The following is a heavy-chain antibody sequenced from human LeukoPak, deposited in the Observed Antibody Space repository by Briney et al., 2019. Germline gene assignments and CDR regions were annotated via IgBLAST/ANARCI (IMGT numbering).Heavy chain of an antibody. CDR3: ARDSQIYSSGWFDAFDT. V-gene: IGHV1-18*01. CDR1: GYTFTSYG. Sequence: GASVKVSCKASGYTFTSYGISWVRQAPGQGLEWMGWISAYNGNTNYAQKLQGRVTMTTDTSTSTAYMELRSLRSDDTAVYYCARDSQIYSSGWFDAFDTWGQGTMVTVSS. J-gene: IGHJ3*02. CDR2: ISAYNGNT. D-gene: IGHD6-19*01.